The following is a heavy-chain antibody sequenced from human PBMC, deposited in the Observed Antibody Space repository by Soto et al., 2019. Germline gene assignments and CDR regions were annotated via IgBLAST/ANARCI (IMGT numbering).Heavy chain of an antibody. CDR2: IYSGGNT. V-gene: IGHV3-53*01. Sequence: GGSPRLSCPASGFTFSSNYMSWLRQAPGKGLEWVSVIYSGGNTYYADSVKGRFTISRENAKNSLYLQMNSLRAEDTAVYYCARGYFEYSSSWPHFQHWGQGSLVTVSS. CDR1: GFTFSSNY. D-gene: IGHD6-13*01. J-gene: IGHJ1*01. CDR3: ARGYFEYSSSWPHFQH.